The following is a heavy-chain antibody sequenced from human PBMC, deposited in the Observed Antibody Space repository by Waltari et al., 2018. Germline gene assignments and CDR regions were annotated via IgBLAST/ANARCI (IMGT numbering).Heavy chain of an antibody. CDR3: AKDLDYGGNSNDY. CDR2: LSGSGSLT. CDR1: GLTFSSYA. J-gene: IGHJ4*02. Sequence: EVQLLESGGGLVQPGGSLRLSCAASGLTFSSYAMSWVRQATGKCLYWVSTLSGSGSLTYHADSVKGRFTISRDNSKNTLYLQINSLRAEDTAVYYCAKDLDYGGNSNDYWGQGTLVTVSS. V-gene: IGHV3-23*01. D-gene: IGHD2-21*02.